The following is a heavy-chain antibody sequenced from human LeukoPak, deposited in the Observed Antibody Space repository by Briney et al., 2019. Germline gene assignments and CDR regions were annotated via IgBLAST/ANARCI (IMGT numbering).Heavy chain of an antibody. CDR3: ARRRFYYYGMDV. J-gene: IGHJ6*02. CDR1: GGSISSSSYY. V-gene: IGHV4-39*01. Sequence: SETLSLTCTVSGGSISSSSYYWGWIRQPPGKGLEWIGSIYYSGSTYYNPSLKSRVTISVDTSKNQFSLKLSSVTAADTAVYYCARRRFYYYGMDVWGQGTTVTVSS. D-gene: IGHD5-24*01. CDR2: IYYSGST.